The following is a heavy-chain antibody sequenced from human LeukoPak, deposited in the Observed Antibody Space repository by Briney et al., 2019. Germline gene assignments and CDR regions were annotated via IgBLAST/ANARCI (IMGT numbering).Heavy chain of an antibody. Sequence: SETLSLTCTVSGGSISSYYWSWIRQPPGKGLEWIGYISYSGSTNYNPSLKSRVTISVDTSKNQFSLKLSSVTAADTAVYYCARPDYRSGWYYFDYWGQGTLVTVSS. CDR3: ARPDYRSGWYYFDY. CDR1: GGSISSYY. CDR2: ISYSGST. V-gene: IGHV4-59*08. D-gene: IGHD6-19*01. J-gene: IGHJ4*02.